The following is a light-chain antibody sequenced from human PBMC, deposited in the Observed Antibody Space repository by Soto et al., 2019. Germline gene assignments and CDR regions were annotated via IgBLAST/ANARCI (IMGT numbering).Light chain of an antibody. Sequence: QSALTQPASVSGYPGQSITISCTGTSSDVGRYNLVSWYQQHPGKAPKLLIFEDFERPSGVSNRFSGSKSGNTASLTISGLQTEDEADYYCCSYAGGTGVLFGGGTKLTVL. CDR3: CSYAGGTGVL. J-gene: IGLJ2*01. CDR1: SSDVGRYNL. V-gene: IGLV2-23*01. CDR2: EDF.